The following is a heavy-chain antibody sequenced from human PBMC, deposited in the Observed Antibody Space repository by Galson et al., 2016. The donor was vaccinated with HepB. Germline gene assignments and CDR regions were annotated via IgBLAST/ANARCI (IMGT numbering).Heavy chain of an antibody. D-gene: IGHD5-18*01. CDR2: IRSKAFGERL. CDR1: QFTFVGYS. J-gene: IGHJ5*02. V-gene: IGHV3-49*04. CDR3: TRGDTTMAFDL. Sequence: SLRLSCAASQFTFVGYSFNWVRQAPGKGLEWVGFIRSKAFGERLDYAASGKGRFVISRDDSKSIAYLHMSSLKTEDTAVYYCTRGDTTMAFDLWGQGTLVTVSS.